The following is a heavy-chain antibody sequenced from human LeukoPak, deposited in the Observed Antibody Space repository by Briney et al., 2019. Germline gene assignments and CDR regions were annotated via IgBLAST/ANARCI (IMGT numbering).Heavy chain of an antibody. J-gene: IGHJ3*02. V-gene: IGHV3-9*01. CDR2: ASWNSAKI. Sequence: GGSLRLSCAASGFTFDDYAMHWVRQAPGKGLEWVSGASWNSAKIAYADSVKGRFTISRDNAKNSLYLQMNSLRPEDTAFYYCAKEIGVRLGTYDAFDIWGRGTMVIVSS. CDR1: GFTFDDYA. CDR3: AKEIGVRLGTYDAFDI. D-gene: IGHD2-15*01.